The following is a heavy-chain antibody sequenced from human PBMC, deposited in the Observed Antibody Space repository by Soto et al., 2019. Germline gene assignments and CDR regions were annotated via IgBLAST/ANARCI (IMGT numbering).Heavy chain of an antibody. V-gene: IGHV4-31*03. CDR1: GGSISSGGYY. D-gene: IGHD3-9*01. CDR3: ARVQRDIVTGYSVVGYYVMDG. CDR2: IYYSGST. J-gene: IGHJ6*02. Sequence: SETLSLTCTVSGGSISSGGYYWSWIRQHPGKGLEWIGYIYYSGSTYYNPSLKSRVTISVDTSKNQFSLKLSSVTAADTAVYYCARVQRDIVTGYSVVGYYVMDGWGQGTTVTVSS.